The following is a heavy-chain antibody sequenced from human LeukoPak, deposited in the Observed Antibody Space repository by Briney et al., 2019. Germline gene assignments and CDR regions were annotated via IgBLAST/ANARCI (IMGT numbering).Heavy chain of an antibody. CDR1: GGSISSYY. J-gene: IGHJ3*02. CDR2: IYYSGST. V-gene: IGHV4-59*01. D-gene: IGHD2-21*02. CDR3: ARHAYCGGDCYSRPRAFDI. Sequence: SETLSLTCTVSGGSISSYYWSWIRQPPGKGLEWIGYIYYSGSTNYNPSLKSRVTISVATSKNQFSLKLSSVTAADTAVYYCARHAYCGGDCYSRPRAFDIWGQGTMVTVSS.